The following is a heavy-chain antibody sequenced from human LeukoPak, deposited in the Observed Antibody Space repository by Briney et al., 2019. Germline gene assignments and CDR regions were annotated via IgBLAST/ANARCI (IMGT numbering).Heavy chain of an antibody. Sequence: SEKLSCTASGYTFTSYGICWMRQPPPQGLELMGWRSAYNGNTNYAKTIQGRVTMTTDTSTSTAYMELRSLRSDDTAVYYCAREFWSHSRGLYGMDVWGQGTTVTVSS. V-gene: IGHV1-18*01. CDR1: GYTFTSYG. D-gene: IGHD6-19*01. CDR3: AREFWSHSRGLYGMDV. J-gene: IGHJ6*02. CDR2: RSAYNGNT.